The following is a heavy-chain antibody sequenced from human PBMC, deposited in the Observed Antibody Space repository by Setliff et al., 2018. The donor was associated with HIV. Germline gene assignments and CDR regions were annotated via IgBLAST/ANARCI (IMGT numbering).Heavy chain of an antibody. D-gene: IGHD2-2*01. CDR3: ARGKNIVVVPAAPNWFEP. CDR2: MNPNSGNT. V-gene: IGHV1-8*02. J-gene: IGHJ5*02. Sequence: ASVKVSCKASGYTFTSYDINWVRQATGQGLEWMGWMNPNSGNTGYAQKFQGRVTMTRNTPINTAYMELSSLRSQDTAVYYRARGKNIVVVPAAPNWFEPWCQGTLVTVSS. CDR1: GYTFTSYD.